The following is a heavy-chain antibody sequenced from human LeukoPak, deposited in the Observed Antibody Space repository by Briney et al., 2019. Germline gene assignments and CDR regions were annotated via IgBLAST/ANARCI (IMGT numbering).Heavy chain of an antibody. Sequence: GGSLRLSCAASGFTLSNQAVIWVGQSPGKGLEWFSSMSGSGSMTDYGYSVKCRFTISRANAMDRLYLQMNSPRAEDTAVYYCAELGITMIGGVWGKGTTVTISS. CDR1: GFTLSNQA. J-gene: IGHJ6*04. CDR3: AELGITMIGGV. CDR2: MSGSGSMT. V-gene: IGHV3-23*01. D-gene: IGHD3-10*02.